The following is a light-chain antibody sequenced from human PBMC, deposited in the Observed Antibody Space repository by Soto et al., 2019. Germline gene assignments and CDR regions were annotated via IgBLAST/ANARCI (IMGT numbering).Light chain of an antibody. CDR2: GAS. V-gene: IGKV3-20*01. CDR1: QSVSSSY. Sequence: EIVLTQSPGTLSLSPGERATLSCRASQSVSSSYLAWYQQKPGQAPRLLIYGASSRATGIPDRFSGSGSGTEFTLTISRLEPEDFAVYYCQQYGSSLVFGPGTKVDIK. CDR3: QQYGSSLV. J-gene: IGKJ3*01.